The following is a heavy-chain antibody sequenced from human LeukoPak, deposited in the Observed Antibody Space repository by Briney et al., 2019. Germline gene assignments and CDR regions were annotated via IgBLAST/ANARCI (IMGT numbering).Heavy chain of an antibody. D-gene: IGHD3-16*01. J-gene: IGHJ5*02. CDR3: AKDAQPRSRWFDP. CDR2: IKQDGSEK. V-gene: IGHV3-7*03. Sequence: PGGSLRLSCAASGFIFKDYWMIWVRQAPGKGLEWVANIKQDGSEKYYVDSVKGRFTISRDNAKNSLYLQMNTLRAEDTAMYCCAKDAQPRSRWFDPWGQGTLVTVSS. CDR1: GFIFKDYW.